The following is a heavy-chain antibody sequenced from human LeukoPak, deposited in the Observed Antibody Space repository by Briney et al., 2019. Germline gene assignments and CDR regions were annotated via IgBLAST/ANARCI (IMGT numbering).Heavy chain of an antibody. J-gene: IGHJ6*02. V-gene: IGHV3-13*01. Sequence: PGGSLRLSCEASGFTLRSYDMHWVRQVTGKGLEWVSAIGTAGDTYYPGSVKGRFTISRENAKNSLYLQMNSLRAEDTAVYYCAKAGPANCSGGSCYVDYYYYGMDVWGQGTTVTVSS. D-gene: IGHD2-15*01. CDR3: AKAGPANCSGGSCYVDYYYYGMDV. CDR1: GFTLRSYD. CDR2: IGTAGDT.